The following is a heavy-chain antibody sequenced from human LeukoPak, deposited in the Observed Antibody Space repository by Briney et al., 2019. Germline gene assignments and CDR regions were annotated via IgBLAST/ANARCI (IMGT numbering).Heavy chain of an antibody. CDR2: IKQDGSEK. CDR1: GLTFSSSW. V-gene: IGHV3-7*01. J-gene: IGHJ4*02. Sequence: GGSLRLSCAVSGLTFSSSWMDWVRQAPGKGLEWVANIKQDGSEKYYVDSVKGRFTISRDNAKNSLYLQMNSLRAEDTAVYYCASWESTSCYNWGQGTLVTVSS. CDR3: ASWESTSCYN. D-gene: IGHD2-2*02.